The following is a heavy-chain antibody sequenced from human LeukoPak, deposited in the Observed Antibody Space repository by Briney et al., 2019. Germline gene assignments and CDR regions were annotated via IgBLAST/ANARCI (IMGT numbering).Heavy chain of an antibody. CDR3: ASSKASGSYYNAGPFDY. D-gene: IGHD3-10*01. J-gene: IGHJ4*02. Sequence: GGSLRLSCAASGFTFSSYSMNWVRQAPGKGLEWVSSISGSSSYIYYADSVKGRFTISRDNAKNSLYLQMNSLRAEDTAVYYCASSKASGSYYNAGPFDYWGQGTLVTVSS. CDR2: ISGSSSYI. CDR1: GFTFSSYS. V-gene: IGHV3-21*01.